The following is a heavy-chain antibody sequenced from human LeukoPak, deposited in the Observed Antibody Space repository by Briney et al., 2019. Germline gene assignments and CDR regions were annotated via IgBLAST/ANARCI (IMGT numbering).Heavy chain of an antibody. CDR3: ARRNCSGGSCYFDY. V-gene: IGHV4-4*09. D-gene: IGHD2-15*01. Sequence: SETQSLTCTVSGGSISSYYWSWIRQPPGKGLEWIGYIYTSGSTNYNPSLKSRVTISVDTSKNQFSLKLSSVTAADTAVYYCARRNCSGGSCYFDYWGQGTLVTVSS. J-gene: IGHJ4*02. CDR2: IYTSGST. CDR1: GGSISSYY.